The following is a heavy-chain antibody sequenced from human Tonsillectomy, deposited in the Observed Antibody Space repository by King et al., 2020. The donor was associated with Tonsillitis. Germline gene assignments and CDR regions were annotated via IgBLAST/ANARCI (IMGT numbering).Heavy chain of an antibody. D-gene: IGHD3-3*01. Sequence: VQLVESGGGLVQPGGSLRLSCAASGFTFSSYWMHWVRQAPGKGLVWVSRINSDGSSTSYADSVKGRFTISRDNAKNTLYLQMNSQRAEDTAVYYCTRDLSGGDFPYFDYWGQGTLVTVSS. V-gene: IGHV3-74*01. CDR1: GFTFSSYW. CDR2: INSDGSST. CDR3: TRDLSGGDFPYFDY. J-gene: IGHJ4*02.